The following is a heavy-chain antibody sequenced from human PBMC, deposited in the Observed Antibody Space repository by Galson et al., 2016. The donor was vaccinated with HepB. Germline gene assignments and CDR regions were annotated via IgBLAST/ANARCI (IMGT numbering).Heavy chain of an antibody. J-gene: IGHJ3*02. V-gene: IGHV3-21*01. Sequence: SLRLSCAASGFTFRTYSMNWVRQAPGKGLEWVSSLSVSGASTYYADSVKGRFSIFRDNAKNSLYLQMNSLRVVDTAVYYCARPRDNYGHAIDSWGQGTMVTVSS. D-gene: IGHD3-10*01. CDR2: LSVSGAST. CDR1: GFTFRTYS. CDR3: ARPRDNYGHAIDS.